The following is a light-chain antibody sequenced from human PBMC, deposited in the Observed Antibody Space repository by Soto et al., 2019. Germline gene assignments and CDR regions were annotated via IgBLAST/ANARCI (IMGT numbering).Light chain of an antibody. V-gene: IGKV2-30*01. Sequence: DVVMTQAPLSLHATLGQPASISCRSNQSLVYSDGNTFLSWFQQRPGQSPRRLIYKVSTRDSGVPDRFSGSGSGTDFTLKITRVEAEDVGVYYCMQGTHWPPSFGPGTKVDSK. CDR1: QSLVYSDGNTF. CDR2: KVS. J-gene: IGKJ3*01. CDR3: MQGTHWPPS.